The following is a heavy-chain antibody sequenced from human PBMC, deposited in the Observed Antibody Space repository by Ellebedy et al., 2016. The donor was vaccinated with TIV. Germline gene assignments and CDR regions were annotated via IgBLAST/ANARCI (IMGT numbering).Heavy chain of an antibody. CDR3: AREGDGYNPLGYFDY. V-gene: IGHV1-46*01. J-gene: IGHJ4*02. CDR1: GYTFTSYY. CDR2: INPSGGST. D-gene: IGHD5-24*01. Sequence: ASVKVSXXASGYTFTSYYMHWVRQAPGQGLEWMGIINPSGGSTSYAQKFQGRVTITADKSTSTAYMELSSLRSEDTAVYYCAREGDGYNPLGYFDYWGQGTLVTVSS.